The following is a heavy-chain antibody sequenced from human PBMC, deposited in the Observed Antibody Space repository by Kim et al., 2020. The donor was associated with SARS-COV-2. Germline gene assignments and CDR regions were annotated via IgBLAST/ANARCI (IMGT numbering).Heavy chain of an antibody. CDR1: GFTFSSYA. CDR2: IVASGGST. D-gene: IGHD4-17*01. J-gene: IGHJ4*02. CDR3: AKDDGYGGNLFDY. Sequence: GGSLRLSCAASGFTFSSYAMSWVRQAPGKGLEWVSAIVASGGSTYSADSVKGRFTISRDNSQSTLYLQVNTLRAEDTAVYYCAKDDGYGGNLFDYLVQGT. V-gene: IGHV3-23*01.